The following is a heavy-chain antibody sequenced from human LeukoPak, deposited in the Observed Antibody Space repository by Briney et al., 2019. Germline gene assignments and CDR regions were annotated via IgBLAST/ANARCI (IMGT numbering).Heavy chain of an antibody. CDR2: IKSRGDGETR. J-gene: IGHJ4*02. D-gene: IGHD3-10*01. Sequence: GGSLRLSCEASGFSFRNAWMTWVRQAPGKGLGWVGRIKSRGDGETRDYGASVKGRFFMSRDDSRATLDLQMNYLEAEDTAMYYCTTDLGITLIRGVIVSWGQGALVTVTS. CDR3: TTDLGITLIRGVIVS. V-gene: IGHV3-15*01. CDR1: GFSFRNAW.